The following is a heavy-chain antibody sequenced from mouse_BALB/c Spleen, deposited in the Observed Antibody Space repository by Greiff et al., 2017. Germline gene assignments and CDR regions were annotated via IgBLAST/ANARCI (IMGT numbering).Heavy chain of an antibody. J-gene: IGHJ4*01. CDR3: DSYNYGSSYAMDY. CDR2: IDPANGNT. V-gene: IGHV14-3*02. Sequence: EVQLQQSGAELVKPGASVKLSCTASGFNIKDTYMHWVKQRPEQGLEWIGRIDPANGNTKYDPKFQGKATITADTSSNTAYLQLSSLTSEDTAGYYCDSYNYGSSYAMDYWGQGTSVTVSS. D-gene: IGHD1-1*01. CDR1: GFNIKDTY.